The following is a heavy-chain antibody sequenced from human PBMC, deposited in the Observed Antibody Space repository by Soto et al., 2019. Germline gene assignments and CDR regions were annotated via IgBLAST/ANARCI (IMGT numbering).Heavy chain of an antibody. CDR3: ARDSASVAVADKDAFDI. CDR2: IWYDGSNK. Sequence: GGSLRLSCAASGFTFSSYGMHWVRQAPGKGLEWVAVIWYDGSNKYYADSVKGRFTISRDNSKNTLYLQMNSLRAEDTAVYYCARDSASVAVADKDAFDIWGQGTMVTVAS. J-gene: IGHJ3*02. V-gene: IGHV3-33*01. D-gene: IGHD6-19*01. CDR1: GFTFSSYG.